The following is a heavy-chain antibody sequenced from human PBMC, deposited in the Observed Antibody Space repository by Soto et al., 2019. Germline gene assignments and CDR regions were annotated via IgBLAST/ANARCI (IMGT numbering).Heavy chain of an antibody. CDR1: GYTFTSYD. V-gene: IGHV1-8*01. CDR2: MNPNSGNT. J-gene: IGHJ6*02. CDR3: ASNGPTIFGVVISPYGMDV. Sequence: ASVKVSCKASGYTFTSYDINWVRQATGQGLEWMGWMNPNSGNTGYAQKFQGRVTMTRNTSISTAYMELSSLRSEDTAVYYCASNGPTIFGVVISPYGMDVWGQGNTVTVSS. D-gene: IGHD3-3*01.